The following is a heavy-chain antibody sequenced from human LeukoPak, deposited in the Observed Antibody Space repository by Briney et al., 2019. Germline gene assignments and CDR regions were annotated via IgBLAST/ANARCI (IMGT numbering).Heavy chain of an antibody. D-gene: IGHD6-13*01. CDR1: GGSISTSNYY. CDR2: IFYSGST. CDR3: ARIRGIAVAGYFDY. Sequence: PSETLSLTCTVSGGSISTSNYYWGWIRQPPGKGLEWIGNIFYSGSTYYSPSLKSRVTISVDTSKNQFSLKLSSVTAADTAVYYCARIRGIAVAGYFDYWGQGTLVTVSS. J-gene: IGHJ4*02. V-gene: IGHV4-39*07.